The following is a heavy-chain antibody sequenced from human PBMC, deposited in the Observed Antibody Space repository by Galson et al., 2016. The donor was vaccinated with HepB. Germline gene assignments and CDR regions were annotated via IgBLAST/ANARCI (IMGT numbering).Heavy chain of an antibody. CDR1: GESLSGSH. CDR3: AILRTLGSRTAEGWFYYGLDV. D-gene: IGHD3-10*01. J-gene: IGHJ6*02. Sequence: SETLSLTCTVSGESLSGSHWTWVRQPPRRGLEWIGEINHSGSTNYNPSLKSRVTISVDTSTSQFSLDLASVTAADPAVYFCAILRTLGSRTAEGWFYYGLDVWGRGTTVTVSS. CDR2: INHSGST. V-gene: IGHV4-34*01.